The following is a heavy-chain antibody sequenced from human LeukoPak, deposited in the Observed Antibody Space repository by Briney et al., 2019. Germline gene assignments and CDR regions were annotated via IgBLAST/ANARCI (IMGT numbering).Heavy chain of an antibody. CDR1: GFTFSSYS. CDR3: ARVVLSGSSWDY. V-gene: IGHV3-21*01. D-gene: IGHD1-26*01. CDR2: ISSSSSYI. Sequence: GGSLRLSCAASGFTFSSYSMNRVRQAPGKGLEWVSSISSSSSYIYYADSVKGRFTISRDNAKNSLYLQMNSLRAEDTAVYYCARVVLSGSSWDYWGQGTLVTVSS. J-gene: IGHJ4*02.